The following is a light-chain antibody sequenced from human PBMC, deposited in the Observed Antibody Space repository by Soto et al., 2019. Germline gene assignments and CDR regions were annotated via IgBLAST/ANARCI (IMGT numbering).Light chain of an antibody. CDR1: QSISKW. Sequence: DIQMTQSPSTLSASAGDRVTITCRASQSISKWLAWYQQKPGKAPKLLISAASNLQSGVPSRFSGSGSGTEFTLTFNILHPDDSATNYCQQYSSYWAFGKGTKVDIK. J-gene: IGKJ1*01. V-gene: IGKV1-5*01. CDR2: AAS. CDR3: QQYSSYWA.